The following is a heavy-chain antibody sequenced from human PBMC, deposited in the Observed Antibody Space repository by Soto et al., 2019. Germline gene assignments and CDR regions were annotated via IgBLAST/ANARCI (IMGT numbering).Heavy chain of an antibody. Sequence: SVKVSCKASGDTVTGYGISSVRQGLGRGLEWMGGISPIYGTANYAQKLQGRFTITADESTSTAYMELSSLRSEDTAVYYCARSYPRESSSSRWFDPWGQGTLVTDSS. V-gene: IGHV1-69*01. CDR1: GDTVTGYG. CDR3: ARSYPRESSSSRWFDP. J-gene: IGHJ5*02. CDR2: ISPIYGTA. D-gene: IGHD6-13*01.